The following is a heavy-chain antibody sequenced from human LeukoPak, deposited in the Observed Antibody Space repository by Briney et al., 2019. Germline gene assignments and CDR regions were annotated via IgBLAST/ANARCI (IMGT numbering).Heavy chain of an antibody. CDR2: ISARGGVT. D-gene: IGHD3-16*01. CDR3: AKHEGAMPFDF. V-gene: IGHV3-23*01. Sequence: PGGSLRLSCAASRLTFSSYSMSWIRQAPGKGLEWVSAISARGGVTYYADSVKGRFTLSRDNSKNTLYLQTNSLRAEDTAVYYCAKHEGAMPFDFWGRGTLVTVSS. J-gene: IGHJ4*02. CDR1: RLTFSSYS.